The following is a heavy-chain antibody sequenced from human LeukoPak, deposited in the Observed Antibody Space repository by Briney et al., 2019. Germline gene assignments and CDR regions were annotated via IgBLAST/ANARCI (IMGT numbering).Heavy chain of an antibody. D-gene: IGHD6-19*01. Sequence: GASVKVSCKASGYTFTSYGISWVRQAPGQGLEWMGWISAYNGNTNYAQKLQGRVTITTDTSTSTAYMELRSLRSDDTAVYYCARDREVAGTGEGNWFDPWGQGTLVTVSS. CDR3: ARDREVAGTGEGNWFDP. CDR2: ISAYNGNT. J-gene: IGHJ5*02. CDR1: GYTFTSYG. V-gene: IGHV1-18*01.